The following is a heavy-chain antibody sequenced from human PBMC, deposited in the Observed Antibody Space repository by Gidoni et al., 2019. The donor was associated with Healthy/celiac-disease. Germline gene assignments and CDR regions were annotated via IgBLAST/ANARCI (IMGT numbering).Heavy chain of an antibody. J-gene: IGHJ6*02. V-gene: IGHV4-39*01. CDR2: IYYSGST. Sequence: QLQLQESGPGLVKPSETLSLTCTVSGGSISSSSYYWGWIRQPPGKGLEWIGSIYYSGSTYYNPSLKSRVTISVDTSKNQFSLKLSSVTAADTAVYYCVTVRGDSGYYYYYYGMDVWGQGTTVTVSS. D-gene: IGHD2-21*02. CDR1: GGSISSSSYY. CDR3: VTVRGDSGYYYYYYGMDV.